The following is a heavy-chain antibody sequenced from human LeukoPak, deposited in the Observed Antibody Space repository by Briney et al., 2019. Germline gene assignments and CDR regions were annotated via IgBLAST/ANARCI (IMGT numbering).Heavy chain of an antibody. J-gene: IGHJ6*02. Sequence: PGGSLRLSCAASGFTFDDYAMHWVRQAPGKGLEWVSGISWNSGSIGYADSVKGRFTISRDNAKNSLYLQMNSLRAEDTALYYCASNWNDDIDYGMDVWGQGTTVTVSS. CDR1: GFTFDDYA. CDR2: ISWNSGSI. D-gene: IGHD1-1*01. V-gene: IGHV3-9*01. CDR3: ASNWNDDIDYGMDV.